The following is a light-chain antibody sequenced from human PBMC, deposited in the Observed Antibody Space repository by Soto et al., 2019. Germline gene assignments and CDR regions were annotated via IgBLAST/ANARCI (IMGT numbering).Light chain of an antibody. J-gene: IGLJ1*01. CDR2: DNN. Sequence: QSVLTQPPSVSGALGQRVTISCTGSTSNIGAGFDVHWYQQFPGTAPKLLIYDNNKRPSGIPDRFSGSKSGTSATLGITGLQTGDEADYYCGTWDSSLSAFVFGTGTKLTVL. CDR3: GTWDSSLSAFV. CDR1: TSNIGAGFD. V-gene: IGLV1-51*01.